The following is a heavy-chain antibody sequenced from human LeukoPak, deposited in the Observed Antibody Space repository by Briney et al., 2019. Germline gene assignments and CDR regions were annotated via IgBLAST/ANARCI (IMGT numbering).Heavy chain of an antibody. J-gene: IGHJ4*02. CDR3: ARGQRWLQLSN. CDR2: IYYSGST. V-gene: IGHV4-59*01. D-gene: IGHD5-24*01. Sequence: PSETLSLTCAVYGGSISSYYWSWIRQPPGKGLEWIGYIYYSGSTNYNPSLKSRVTISVDTSKNQFSLKLSSVTAADTAVYYCARGQRWLQLSNWGQGTLVTVSS. CDR1: GGSISSYY.